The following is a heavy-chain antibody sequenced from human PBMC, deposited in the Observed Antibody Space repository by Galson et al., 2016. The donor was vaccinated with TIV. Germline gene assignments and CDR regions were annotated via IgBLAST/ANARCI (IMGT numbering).Heavy chain of an antibody. V-gene: IGHV3-30-3*01. CDR1: GFTFNTYA. D-gene: IGHD4-17*01. CDR2: ISNDGNTK. J-gene: IGHJ4*02. CDR3: ARSLTSDYGDPLDY. Sequence: SLRLSCAASGFTFNTYAIHWVRQAPGKGLEWVAVISNDGNTKHYADSVKGRFTIPRDNSKNTVFLQMNSLRPEDTALYYWARSLTSDYGDPLDYWGQGTLVTVSS.